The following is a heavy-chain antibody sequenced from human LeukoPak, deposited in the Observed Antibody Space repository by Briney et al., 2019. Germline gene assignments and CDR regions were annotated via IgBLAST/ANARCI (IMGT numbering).Heavy chain of an antibody. D-gene: IGHD1-1*01. CDR2: ISGSSGLT. V-gene: IGHV3-23*01. CDR3: TKDRNNWNDAEFDY. J-gene: IGHJ4*02. Sequence: GGSLRLSCAASGFTLSNYAMSWVRQAPGRGLEWVSAISGSSGLTYYADSVKGRFTISRDNSKNTLSLQMNSLRAEDTAIYYCTKDRNNWNDAEFDYWGQGTLVTVSS. CDR1: GFTLSNYA.